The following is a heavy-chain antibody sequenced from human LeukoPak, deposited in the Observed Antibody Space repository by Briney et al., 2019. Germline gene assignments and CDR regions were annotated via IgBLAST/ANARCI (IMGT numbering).Heavy chain of an antibody. CDR1: GGSIHSYY. D-gene: IGHD6-13*01. J-gene: IGHJ5*02. CDR2: IHTTGST. V-gene: IGHV4-4*07. Sequence: SGTLSLTCSVSGGSIHSYYWSGIRQTAGKGLEWIGRIHTTGSTNYNPSLKSRVTISVDTSKNQFSLKLSSVTAADTAVYYCARHTGEQLVLGEAWFDPWGQGTLVTVSS. CDR3: ARHTGEQLVLGEAWFDP.